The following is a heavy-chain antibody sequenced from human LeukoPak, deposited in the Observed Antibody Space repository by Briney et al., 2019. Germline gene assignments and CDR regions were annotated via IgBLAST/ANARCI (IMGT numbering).Heavy chain of an antibody. CDR3: AGSLAYCGGDCHAAFDY. Sequence: GGSLRLSCAASGFTFSSYGMHWVRQAPGKGLEWVAVIWYDGSNKYYADSVKGRFTISRDNAKNTLYLQMNSLRAEDTSVYYCAGSLAYCGGDCHAAFDYWGQGTLVTVSS. D-gene: IGHD2-21*02. J-gene: IGHJ4*02. CDR1: GFTFSSYG. V-gene: IGHV3-33*03. CDR2: IWYDGSNK.